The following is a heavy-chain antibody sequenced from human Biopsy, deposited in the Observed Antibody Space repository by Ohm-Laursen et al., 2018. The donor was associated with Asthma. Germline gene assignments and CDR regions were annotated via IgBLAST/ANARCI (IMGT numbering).Heavy chain of an antibody. D-gene: IGHD2-2*01. V-gene: IGHV1-69*01. Sequence: SSVKVACKPLGGTFNTYVIGWVRQAPGQGLEWMGGINSVFGTTTYPQKFQDRVTITADDSTSTVYMELSSLRSEDTAVYYCARKAGSCISRTCYSLDFWGQGTLVTVSS. CDR2: INSVFGTT. J-gene: IGHJ4*02. CDR1: GGTFNTYV. CDR3: ARKAGSCISRTCYSLDF.